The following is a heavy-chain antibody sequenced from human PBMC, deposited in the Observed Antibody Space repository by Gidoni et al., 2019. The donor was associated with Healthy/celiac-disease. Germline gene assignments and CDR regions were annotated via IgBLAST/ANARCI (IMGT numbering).Heavy chain of an antibody. CDR2: INPNSGGT. D-gene: IGHD3-16*02. CDR1: GYTFTGYY. Sequence: QVQLVQSGAEVKTPGASVKVSCKASGYTFTGYYMPWARQAPGQGLEWMGWINPNSGGTNYAQKFQGRVTMTRDTSISTAYMELSRLRSDDTAVYYCARERLGELSSRNYYYYGMDVWGQGTTGTVSS. CDR3: ARERLGELSSRNYYYYGMDV. J-gene: IGHJ6*02. V-gene: IGHV1-2*02.